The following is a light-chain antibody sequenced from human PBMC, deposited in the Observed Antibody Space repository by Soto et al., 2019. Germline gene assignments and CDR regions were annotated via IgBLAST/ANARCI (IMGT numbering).Light chain of an antibody. V-gene: IGKV3-11*01. J-gene: IGKJ4*01. CDR3: QQFSSYPLT. CDR2: DAS. Sequence: EIVLTQSPATLSLSPGERATLSCRASQSVSSYLAWYQQKPGQPPRLLIYDASNRATGIPDRFSGGGSGTDFTLTISRLGPEDFAVYYCQQFSSYPLTFGGGTKVDIK. CDR1: QSVSSY.